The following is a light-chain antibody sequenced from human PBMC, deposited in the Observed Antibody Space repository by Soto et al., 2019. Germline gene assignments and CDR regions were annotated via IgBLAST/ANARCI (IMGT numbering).Light chain of an antibody. J-gene: IGKJ2*01. CDR3: QQSDSTPYT. CDR1: QTISTY. V-gene: IGKV1-39*01. CDR2: DAS. Sequence: DIQMTQSPSSLSASVGDRVTITCRASQTISTYLNWYQQKPGKAPRLLIYDASSLLSGVPSRFSGSGSGTDFTLTIASLQPEDFSTYYFQQSDSTPYTFGQGTQVEI.